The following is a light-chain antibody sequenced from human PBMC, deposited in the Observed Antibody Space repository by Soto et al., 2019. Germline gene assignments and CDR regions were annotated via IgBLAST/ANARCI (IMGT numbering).Light chain of an antibody. CDR3: QQYHDWPPLT. CDR1: QSVGNN. Sequence: EIVMTQSPATLSVSPGERATLSCRASQSVGNNLAWYQQQPGQPPRLLIHGASTRATGGPGRFSGSRSGTEFTLTIASLQSEDFAGYYCQQYHDWPPLTFGGGTKVEIK. V-gene: IGKV3-15*01. CDR2: GAS. J-gene: IGKJ4*01.